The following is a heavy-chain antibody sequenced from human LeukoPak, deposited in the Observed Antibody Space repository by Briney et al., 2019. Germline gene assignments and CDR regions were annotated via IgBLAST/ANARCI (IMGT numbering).Heavy chain of an antibody. V-gene: IGHV1-69*13. D-gene: IGHD3-3*01. CDR1: GGTFSSYA. Sequence: GASVKVSCKASGGTFSSYAISWVRQAPGQGLEWMGGIIPIFGTANYAQKFQGRVTITADESTSTAYMELSSLRSEDTAVYYCASSIRYDFWSGYREPHFDYWGQGTLVTVSS. CDR2: IIPIFGTA. J-gene: IGHJ4*02. CDR3: ASSIRYDFWSGYREPHFDY.